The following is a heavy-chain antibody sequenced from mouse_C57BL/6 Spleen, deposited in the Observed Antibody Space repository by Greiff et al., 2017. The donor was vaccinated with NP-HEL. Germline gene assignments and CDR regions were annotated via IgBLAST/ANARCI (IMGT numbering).Heavy chain of an antibody. Sequence: QVQLQQPGAELVRPGSSVKLSCKASGYTFTSYWMHWVKQRPIQGLEWIGNIDPSDSETHYNQKFKDKAPLTVDKSSSTAYMQLSSLTSEDSAVYYCARGYGSSYPWFAYWSQGTLVTVSA. CDR3: ARGYGSSYPWFAY. CDR1: GYTFTSYW. D-gene: IGHD1-1*01. V-gene: IGHV1-52*01. J-gene: IGHJ3*01. CDR2: IDPSDSET.